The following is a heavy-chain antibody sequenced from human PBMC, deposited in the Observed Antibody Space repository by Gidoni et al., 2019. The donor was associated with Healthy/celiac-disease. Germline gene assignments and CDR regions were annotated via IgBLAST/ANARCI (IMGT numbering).Heavy chain of an antibody. CDR2: ISYDGRNK. CDR1: GFTFSSYA. Sequence: QVQLVESGGGVVQPGRSLRLSCAASGFTFSSYAMHWVRQAPGKGLEWVAVISYDGRNKYYADSVKGRFTISRDNSKNTLYLQMNSLRAEDTAVYYCARNKRRPSGYYYGMDVWGQGTTVTVSS. V-gene: IGHV3-30*04. D-gene: IGHD6-25*01. CDR3: ARNKRRPSGYYYGMDV. J-gene: IGHJ6*02.